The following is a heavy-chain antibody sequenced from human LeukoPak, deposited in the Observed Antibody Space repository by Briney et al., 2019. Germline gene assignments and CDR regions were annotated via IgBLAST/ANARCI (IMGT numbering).Heavy chain of an antibody. Sequence: ASVKVSCKASGYTFTSYAMHWVRQAPGQRLEWMGWINAGNGNTKYSQEFQGRVTITRDTSASTAYMELSSLRSEDTAVYYCARGRGELSSLPFDYWGQGTLVTVSS. D-gene: IGHD3-16*02. CDR3: ARGRGELSSLPFDY. CDR2: INAGNGNT. CDR1: GYTFTSYA. V-gene: IGHV1-3*03. J-gene: IGHJ4*02.